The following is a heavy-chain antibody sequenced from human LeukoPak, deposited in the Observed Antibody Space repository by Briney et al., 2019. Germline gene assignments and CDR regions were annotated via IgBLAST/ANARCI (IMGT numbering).Heavy chain of an antibody. J-gene: IGHJ5*02. V-gene: IGHV3-66*02. CDR2: IYSGGST. D-gene: IGHD3-22*01. CDR3: ARYYYDSSGYYEIDP. Sequence: PGGSLRLSCAASGFTVSSNYMSWVRQAPGKGLEWVSVIYSGGSTYYADSVKGRFTISRDNSKNTLYLQMNSLRAEDTAVYYCARYYYDSSGYYEIDPWGQGTLVTVSS. CDR1: GFTVSSNY.